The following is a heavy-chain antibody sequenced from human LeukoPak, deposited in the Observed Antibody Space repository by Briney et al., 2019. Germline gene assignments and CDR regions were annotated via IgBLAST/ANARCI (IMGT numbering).Heavy chain of an antibody. Sequence: TSETLSLTCTVSGGSISSYFWSWIRQPAGKGLEWIGRIYASGSTNYNPSLKSRVTMSVDTSKNQFSLKLNSVTAADTAVYYCATSAVPTASDFWGQGTLVTVSA. CDR1: GGSISSYF. CDR2: IYASGST. D-gene: IGHD2-2*01. J-gene: IGHJ4*02. V-gene: IGHV4-4*07. CDR3: ATSAVPTASDF.